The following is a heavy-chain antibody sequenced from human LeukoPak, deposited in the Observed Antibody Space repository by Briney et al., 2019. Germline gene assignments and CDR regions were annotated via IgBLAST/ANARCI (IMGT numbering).Heavy chain of an antibody. V-gene: IGHV4-59*05. CDR2: IYYSGST. D-gene: IGHD1-26*01. CDR3: TITECEGPPSYRGIYYVCTW. Sequence: PSETLSLTHAVWCDSLCCQLYKYLRQPPGKGLEWIGSIYYSGSTYYNPSPKSRVTISVDTSKNQFSLKLSSVTAADTAVYYCTITECEGPPSYRGIYYVCTWGGQGTLVTVSS. J-gene: IGHJ4*02. CDR1: CDSLCCQLY.